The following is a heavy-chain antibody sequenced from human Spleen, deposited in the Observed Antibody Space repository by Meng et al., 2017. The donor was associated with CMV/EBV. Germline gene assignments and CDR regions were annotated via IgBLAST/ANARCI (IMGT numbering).Heavy chain of an antibody. D-gene: IGHD2-2*01. CDR2: ISAYNGNT. Sequence: ASVKVSCKASGYTFTSYGISWVRQAPGQGLEWMGWISAYNGNTNYAQKLQGRVTMTTDTSTSTAYMELRSLRSDDTAVYYCARGGYCSSTSGCGHAFDIWGQGTMVTVSS. J-gene: IGHJ3*02. V-gene: IGHV1-18*01. CDR1: GYTFTSYG. CDR3: ARGGYCSSTSGCGHAFDI.